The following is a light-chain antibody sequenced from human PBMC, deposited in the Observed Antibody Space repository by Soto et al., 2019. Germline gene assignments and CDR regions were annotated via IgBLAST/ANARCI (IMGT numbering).Light chain of an antibody. J-gene: IGLJ2*01. CDR3: CSYAGIYTLV. V-gene: IGLV2-11*01. CDR2: DVS. CDR1: SSDVGGYNY. Sequence: QSALTQPRSVSGSPGQSVTISCTGTSSDVGGYNYVSWYQQHPGKAPKLMIYDVSKRPSGVPDRFSGSKSGNTASLTISGLQAEDEADYYCCSYAGIYTLVFGGWTKLTVL.